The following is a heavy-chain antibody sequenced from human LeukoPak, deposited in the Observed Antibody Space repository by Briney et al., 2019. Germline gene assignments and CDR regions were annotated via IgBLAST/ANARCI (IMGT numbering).Heavy chain of an antibody. J-gene: IGHJ4*02. CDR1: GFSFSGYG. CDR3: VKDSSWMGEYYFDY. CDR2: ITSSSDYI. V-gene: IGHV3-21*01. D-gene: IGHD3-16*01. Sequence: GGSLRLSCAASGFSFSGYGMSWVRQAPGKGLEWVSSITSSSDYIYYADSVKGRFTISRDNAKNLLYLQMNSLRADDTAVYYCVKDSSWMGEYYFDYWGQGTLVTVSS.